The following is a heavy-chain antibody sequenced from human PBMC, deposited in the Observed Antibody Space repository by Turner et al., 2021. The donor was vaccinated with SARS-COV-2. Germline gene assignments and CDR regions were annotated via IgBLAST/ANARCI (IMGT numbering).Heavy chain of an antibody. CDR3: ARWNYFDSSGYYTQAFDI. CDR2: ISSSSSYI. Sequence: EVQLVESGGGLVKPGGSLRLSCAASGFTFSSYSMNWVRQAPGKGLEWVSSISSSSSYIYYADSVKGRFTISRDNAKNSLYLQMNSLRAEDTAVYYCARWNYFDSSGYYTQAFDIWGQGTMVTVSS. J-gene: IGHJ3*02. D-gene: IGHD3-22*01. CDR1: GFTFSSYS. V-gene: IGHV3-21*02.